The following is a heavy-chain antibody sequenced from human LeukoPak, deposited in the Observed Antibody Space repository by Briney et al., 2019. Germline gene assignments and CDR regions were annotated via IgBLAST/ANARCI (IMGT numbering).Heavy chain of an antibody. CDR2: IGTAGDT. CDR1: GFTFSSYD. CDR3: GKDLTTREAADWFDP. J-gene: IGHJ5*02. V-gene: IGHV3-13*01. Sequence: GGSLRLSCAASGFTFSSYDMHWVRQATGKGLEWVSAIGTAGDTYYPGSVKGRFTISRENAKNSLYLQMNSLRAEDTAVYYCGKDLTTREAADWFDPWDQGSPVTVSS. D-gene: IGHD1-14*01.